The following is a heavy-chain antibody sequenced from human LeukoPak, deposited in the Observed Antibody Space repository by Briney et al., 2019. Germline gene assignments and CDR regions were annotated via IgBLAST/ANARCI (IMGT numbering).Heavy chain of an antibody. J-gene: IGHJ4*02. CDR1: GFCFSETD. V-gene: IGHV3-11*01. D-gene: IGHD1-26*01. Sequence: GGSLRLSCETSGFCFSETDMAWIRQAPGKGLEWVSHITPGGSPVYYGASVKDRFTISRDNAKNTLWLQMNSLRVDDTAVYYCAKAEDEVGATTSPLDYWGQGTLVTVSS. CDR3: AKAEDEVGATTSPLDY. CDR2: ITPGGSPV.